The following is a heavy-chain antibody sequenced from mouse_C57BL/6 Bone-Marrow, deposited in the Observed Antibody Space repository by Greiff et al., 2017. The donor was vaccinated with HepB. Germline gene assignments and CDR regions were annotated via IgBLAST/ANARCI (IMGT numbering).Heavy chain of an antibody. CDR1: GYTFTDYY. CDR2: INPNNGGT. Sequence: EVQLQQSGPELVKPGASVKISCKASGYTFTDYYMNWVKQSHGKSLEWIGDINPNNGGTSYNQKFKGKATLTVDKSSSTAYMELRSLTSEDSAVYYCARRDEYEGEGDAMDYWGQGTSVTVSS. V-gene: IGHV1-26*01. J-gene: IGHJ4*01. CDR3: ARRDEYEGEGDAMDY. D-gene: IGHD2-4*01.